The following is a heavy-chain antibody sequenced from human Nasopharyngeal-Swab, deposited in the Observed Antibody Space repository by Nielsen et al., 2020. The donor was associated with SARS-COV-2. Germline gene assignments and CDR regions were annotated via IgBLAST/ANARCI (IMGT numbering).Heavy chain of an antibody. Sequence: GESLKISCQGSGYSFTGYWIGWVRQMHGKGLEWMGIIYPGDSDTRYSPSFQGQVTISADKSISTAYLQWSSLKASDTAMYYCSRPGILNYYCMDVWGQGTTVTVSS. CDR3: SRPGILNYYCMDV. D-gene: IGHD6-13*01. V-gene: IGHV5-51*01. J-gene: IGHJ6*02. CDR2: IYPGDSDT. CDR1: GYSFTGYW.